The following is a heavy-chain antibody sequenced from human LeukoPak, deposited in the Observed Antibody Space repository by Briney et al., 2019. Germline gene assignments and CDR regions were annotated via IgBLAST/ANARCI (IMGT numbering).Heavy chain of an antibody. Sequence: PSETLSLTCAVYGGSFSGYYWSWIRQPPGKGLEWIGEINHSGSTNYNPSLKNRVTISVDTSKNQFSLKLSSVTAADTAVYYCARGSSGWYPSYYYYGMDVWGQGTTVTVSS. CDR2: INHSGST. CDR1: GGSFSGYY. D-gene: IGHD6-19*01. CDR3: ARGSSGWYPSYYYYGMDV. V-gene: IGHV4-34*01. J-gene: IGHJ6*02.